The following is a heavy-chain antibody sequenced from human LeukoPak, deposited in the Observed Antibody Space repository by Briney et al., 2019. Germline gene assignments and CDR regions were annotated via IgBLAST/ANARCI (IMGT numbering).Heavy chain of an antibody. Sequence: GGSLRLSCAASGFTFSSYAISWVRQAPGKGLEWVSAISGSGGSTYYADSVKGRFTISRDNSKNTLYLQMNSLRAEDTAVYYCTNYDSSGYPFDYWGQGTLVTVSS. D-gene: IGHD3-22*01. CDR2: ISGSGGST. CDR1: GFTFSSYA. CDR3: TNYDSSGYPFDY. J-gene: IGHJ4*02. V-gene: IGHV3-23*01.